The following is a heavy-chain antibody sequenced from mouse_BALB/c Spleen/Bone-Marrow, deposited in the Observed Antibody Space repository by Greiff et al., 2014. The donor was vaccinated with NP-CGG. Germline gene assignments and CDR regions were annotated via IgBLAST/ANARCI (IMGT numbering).Heavy chain of an antibody. D-gene: IGHD2-1*01. CDR2: IAPGSGST. J-gene: IGHJ4*01. CDR3: ARFPIYYGNYGAMDY. CDR1: GYTFTSYW. Sequence: DLVKPGASVKLSCKASGYTFTSYWINWIEQRPGQGLEWIGRIAPGSGSTYYNEMFKGKATLTVDTSSSTAYIQLSSLSSEDSAVYFCARFPIYYGNYGAMDYWGQGTSVTVSP. V-gene: IGHV1S41*01.